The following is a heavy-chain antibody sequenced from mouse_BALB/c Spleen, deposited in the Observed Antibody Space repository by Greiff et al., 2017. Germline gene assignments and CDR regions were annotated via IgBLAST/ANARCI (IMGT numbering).Heavy chain of an antibody. Sequence: EVKLVESGGGLVQPGGSRKLSCAASGFTFSSFGMHWVRQAPEKGLEWVAYISSGSSTIYYADTVKGRFTISRDNPKNTLFLQMTSLRSEDTAMYYCATHCDCSSYGFAYWGQGTLVTVSA. CDR1: GFTFSSFG. CDR3: ATHCDCSSYGFAY. J-gene: IGHJ3*01. V-gene: IGHV5-17*02. D-gene: IGHD1-1*01. CDR2: ISSGSSTI.